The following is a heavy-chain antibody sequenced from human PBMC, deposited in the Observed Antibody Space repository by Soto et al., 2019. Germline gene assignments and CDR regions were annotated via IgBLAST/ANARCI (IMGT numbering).Heavy chain of an antibody. CDR1: GGSTTSDY. V-gene: IGHV4-59*01. J-gene: IGHJ4*02. CDR2: IFHSLGA. D-gene: IGHD3-10*01. Sequence: SETLSLTCTVSGGSTTSDYWSWIRQPPGKGLEWLGYIFHSLGAKYNPSLGSRGTISLDTSKNQLSLXXXXXTAADTAIYFCVRDLNGSGDYWGQGTLVTVSS. CDR3: VRDLNGSGDY.